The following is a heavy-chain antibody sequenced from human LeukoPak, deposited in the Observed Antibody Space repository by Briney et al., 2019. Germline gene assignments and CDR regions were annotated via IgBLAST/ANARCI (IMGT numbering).Heavy chain of an antibody. J-gene: IGHJ4*02. V-gene: IGHV4-59*01. CDR3: ARGDCSGGSCHLDY. Sequence: SETLSLTCTVSGXSISSYYWSWIRQPPGKGREWIGYIYYSGSTNYNPSLKSRVTISVDTSKNQFSLKLSSVTAADTAVYYCARGDCSGGSCHLDYWGQGTLVTVSS. D-gene: IGHD2-15*01. CDR1: GXSISSYY. CDR2: IYYSGST.